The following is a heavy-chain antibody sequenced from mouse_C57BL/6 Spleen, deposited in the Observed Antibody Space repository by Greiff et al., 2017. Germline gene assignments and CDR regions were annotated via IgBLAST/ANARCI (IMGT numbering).Heavy chain of an antibody. V-gene: IGHV1-26*01. Sequence: VQLQQSGPELVKPGASVKISCKASGYTFTDYYMNWVKQSHGKSLEWIGDINPNNVGTSYNPKFKGKATLTVDKSSSTAYMDLRSLTSEAAADYSCARLLGYWGQGTTLTVSS. CDR1: GYTFTDYY. J-gene: IGHJ2*01. D-gene: IGHD2-1*01. CDR2: INPNNVGT. CDR3: ARLLGY.